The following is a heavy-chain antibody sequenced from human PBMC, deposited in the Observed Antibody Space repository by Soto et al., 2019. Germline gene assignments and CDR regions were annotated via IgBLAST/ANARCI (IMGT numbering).Heavy chain of an antibody. V-gene: IGHV1-18*01. Sequence: QVHLVQSGAEVKKPGASVKVSCKGSGYDFTTYGITWVRQAPGQGLEWMAWISAHNGNTDYAQKLQGRVTVTRDTSTRTAYMELRSLSSDDTAMYYCARGRYGDYWGQGALVTVSS. J-gene: IGHJ4*02. CDR2: ISAHNGNT. D-gene: IGHD1-1*01. CDR1: GYDFTTYG. CDR3: ARGRYGDY.